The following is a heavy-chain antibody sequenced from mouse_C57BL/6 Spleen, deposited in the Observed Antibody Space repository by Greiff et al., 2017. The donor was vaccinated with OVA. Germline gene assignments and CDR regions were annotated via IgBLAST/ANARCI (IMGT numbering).Heavy chain of an antibody. V-gene: IGHV1-18*01. CDR2: INPNNGGT. J-gene: IGHJ4*01. D-gene: IGHD6-1*01. Sequence: EVQLQHSGPELVKPGASVKIPCKASGYTFTDYNMDWVKQSHGKSLEWIGDINPNNGGTIYNQKFKGKATLTVDKSSSTAYMELRSLTSEDTAVYYCASFSRQDGYYYAMDYWGQGTSVTVSS. CDR3: ASFSRQDGYYYAMDY. CDR1: GYTFTDYN.